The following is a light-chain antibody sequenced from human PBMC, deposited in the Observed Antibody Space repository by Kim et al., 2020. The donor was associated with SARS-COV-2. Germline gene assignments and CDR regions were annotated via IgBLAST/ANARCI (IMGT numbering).Light chain of an antibody. J-gene: IGLJ3*02. CDR3: ATWDDSLSGPV. CDR1: RSNIGVNA. CDR2: GTD. Sequence: GQRVTISLSGRRSNIGVNAVDWYQQLPETAPKLLIYGTDQRPSGVPDRFSGSKSGTSASLAINVLQSEDEGDYYCATWDDSLSGPVFGGGTKLTVL. V-gene: IGLV1-44*01.